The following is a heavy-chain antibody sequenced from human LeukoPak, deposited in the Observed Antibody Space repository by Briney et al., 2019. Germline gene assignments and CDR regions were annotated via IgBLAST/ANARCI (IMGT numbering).Heavy chain of an antibody. D-gene: IGHD2-21*02. Sequence: PSETLSLTCTVSGGSISSSSYYWGWIRQPPGKGLEWIGSIYYNGNTYYNPSLKSRVTISVDTSKNQFSLKLSSVTAADTAVYYCARRYCGGDCTFDWFDPWGQGTLVTVSS. J-gene: IGHJ5*02. CDR3: ARRYCGGDCTFDWFDP. CDR2: IYYNGNT. V-gene: IGHV4-39*01. CDR1: GGSISSSSYY.